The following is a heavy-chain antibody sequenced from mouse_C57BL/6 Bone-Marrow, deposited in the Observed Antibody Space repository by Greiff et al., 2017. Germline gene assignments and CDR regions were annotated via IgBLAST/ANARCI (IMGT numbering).Heavy chain of an antibody. D-gene: IGHD1-1*01. CDR3: ARKWTTVVADYAMDY. J-gene: IGHJ4*01. CDR1: GYSFTDYN. CDR2: INPNYGTT. V-gene: IGHV1-39*01. Sequence: VQLQQSGPELVKPGASVKISCKASGYSFTDYNMNWVKQSNGKSLEWIGVINPNYGTTSYNQKFKGKATLTVDKSSSTAYMQLNSLTSEDSAVYYCARKWTTVVADYAMDYWGQGTSVTVSS.